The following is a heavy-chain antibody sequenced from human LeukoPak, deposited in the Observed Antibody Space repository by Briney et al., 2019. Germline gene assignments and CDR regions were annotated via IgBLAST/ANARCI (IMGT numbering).Heavy chain of an antibody. CDR2: ISSAGGT. J-gene: IGHJ4*02. CDR1: GFSVSNNY. CDR3: AKGSLGYCSGGSCYYFDY. Sequence: GGSLRLSCVTSGFSVSNNYMSWVRQAPGKGLEWVSVISSAGGTYYADSVKGRFTISRDNSKNTLYLQMNSLRAEDTAVYYCAKGSLGYCSGGSCYYFDYWGQGTLVTVSS. V-gene: IGHV3-53*01. D-gene: IGHD2-15*01.